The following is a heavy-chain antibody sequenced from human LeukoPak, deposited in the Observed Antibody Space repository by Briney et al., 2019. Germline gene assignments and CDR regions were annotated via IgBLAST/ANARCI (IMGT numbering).Heavy chain of an antibody. CDR2: ISSSSSTI. CDR3: ASWNPLDYGDSRNY. CDR1: GFTFSSYE. V-gene: IGHV3-48*01. Sequence: PGGSLRLSCAASGFTFSSYEMNWVRQAPGKGLEWVSYISSSSSTIYYADSVKGRFTISRDNAKNSLYLQMNSLRAEDTAVYYCASWNPLDYGDSRNYWGQGTLVTVSS. D-gene: IGHD4-17*01. J-gene: IGHJ4*02.